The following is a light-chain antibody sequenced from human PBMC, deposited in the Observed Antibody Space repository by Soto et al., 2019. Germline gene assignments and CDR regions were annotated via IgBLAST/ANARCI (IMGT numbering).Light chain of an antibody. J-gene: IGLJ2*01. CDR2: DVS. CDR3: CSYTSSNTLV. CDR1: SSDVGGYNY. V-gene: IGLV2-14*03. Sequence: QSALTQPASVSGSPGQSITLSCTGTSSDVGGYNYVSWYQHHPGKAPKLMIYDVSNRPSGVSNRFSGSKSGNTASLTISGLQAEDDADYYCCSYTSSNTLVFGGGTKLTVL.